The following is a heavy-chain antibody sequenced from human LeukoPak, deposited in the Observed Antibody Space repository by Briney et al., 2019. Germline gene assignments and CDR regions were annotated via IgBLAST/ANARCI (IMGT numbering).Heavy chain of an antibody. CDR1: GGSMSSNSHS. CDR2: VRYGGST. Sequence: SETLSLTCTVSGGSMSSNSHSWAWIRQPPGKGLEWIMSVRYGGSTYYNPSVNSRISVSADTSKNHFSLNLTSVTAADTSVYYCARVSDNSCFSIHDAFDIWGQGTMVTVSS. J-gene: IGHJ3*02. CDR3: ARVSDNSCFSIHDAFDI. D-gene: IGHD2-2*01. V-gene: IGHV4-39*02.